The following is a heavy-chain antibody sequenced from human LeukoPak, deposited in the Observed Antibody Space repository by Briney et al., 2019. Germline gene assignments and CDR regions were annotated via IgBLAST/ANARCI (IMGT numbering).Heavy chain of an antibody. CDR2: ISGSGDTT. Sequence: HPGGSLRLSCAASGFTFSSYAMSWVRQAPGKGLEWVSSISGSGDTTNYADSVKGRFTISRDNSKNTLYLQMNSLRAEDTAVYYCASPYALGHGYWGQGTLVTVSS. D-gene: IGHD3/OR15-3a*01. J-gene: IGHJ4*02. V-gene: IGHV3-23*01. CDR1: GFTFSSYA. CDR3: ASPYALGHGY.